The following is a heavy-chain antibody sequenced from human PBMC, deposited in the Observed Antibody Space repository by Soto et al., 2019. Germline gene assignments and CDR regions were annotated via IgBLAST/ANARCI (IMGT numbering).Heavy chain of an antibody. CDR2: LSGPGDT. CDR1: GFTFTNYA. J-gene: IGHJ6*02. V-gene: IGHV3-23*01. D-gene: IGHD6-13*01. Sequence: GGSLRLSCAASGFTFTNYAMSWVRQAPGKGLEWVSGLSGPGDTYYADSVKGRFTISRDNSKNTLYLQMNSLRAEDTAVYYCARDHTSSSWYYYYYYGMDVWGQGTTVTVSS. CDR3: ARDHTSSSWYYYYYYGMDV.